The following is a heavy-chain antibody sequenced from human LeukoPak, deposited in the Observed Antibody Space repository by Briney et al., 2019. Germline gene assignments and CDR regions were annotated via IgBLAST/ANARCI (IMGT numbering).Heavy chain of an antibody. J-gene: IGHJ6*03. CDR2: IIPIFGTA. V-gene: IGHV1-69*05. Sequence: GASVKVSCKASGGTFSSYAISWVRQAPGQGLEWMGGIIPIFGTANYAQKFQGRVTITTDESTSTAYMELSSLRSEDTAVYYCARGYCGSTSCRQLCYYYMDVWGKGTTVTVSS. CDR1: GGTFSSYA. CDR3: ARGYCGSTSCRQLCYYYMDV. D-gene: IGHD2-2*01.